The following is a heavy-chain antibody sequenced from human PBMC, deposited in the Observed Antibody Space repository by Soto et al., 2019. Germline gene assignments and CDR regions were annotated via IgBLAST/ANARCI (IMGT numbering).Heavy chain of an antibody. V-gene: IGHV3-30-3*01. D-gene: IGHD1-7*01. CDR1: GFTFSSYA. J-gene: IGHJ4*02. CDR3: ARGGGTSSHDY. CDR2: ISYDGSNK. Sequence: PGGSLRLSCAASGFTFSSYAMHWVRQAPGKGLEWVAVISYDGSNKYYADSVKGRFTISRDNSKNTLYLQMNSLRAEDTAVYYCARGGGTSSHDYWGQGTLVTVSS.